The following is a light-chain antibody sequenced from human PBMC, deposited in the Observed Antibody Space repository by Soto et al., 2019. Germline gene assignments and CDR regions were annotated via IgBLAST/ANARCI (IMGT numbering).Light chain of an antibody. CDR1: QTVRTNY. CDR2: GAS. CDR3: QQYSDSPLS. J-gene: IGKJ4*01. V-gene: IGKV3-20*01. Sequence: EIVLTQSPGTLSLSPGERATLSCRASQTVRTNYLAWFQHKPGQAPRLLIYGASSRATGIPDSFSGSGSGTDFTLTINRLEPEDFAVYFCQQYSDSPLSVGGGTKVEIK.